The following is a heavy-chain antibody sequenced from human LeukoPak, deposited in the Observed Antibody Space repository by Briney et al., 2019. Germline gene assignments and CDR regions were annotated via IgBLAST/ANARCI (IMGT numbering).Heavy chain of an antibody. CDR3: ARVRWELRIYYYYYMDV. V-gene: IGHV3-48*03. CDR2: ISSSGSTI. D-gene: IGHD1-26*01. Sequence: GGSLRLSCAASGFTFSSYEMNWVRQAPGKGLEWVSYISSSGSTIYYADSVKGRFTISRDNAKNSLYLQMNSLRAEDTAVYYCARVRWELRIYYYYYMDVWGKGTTVTISS. J-gene: IGHJ6*03. CDR1: GFTFSSYE.